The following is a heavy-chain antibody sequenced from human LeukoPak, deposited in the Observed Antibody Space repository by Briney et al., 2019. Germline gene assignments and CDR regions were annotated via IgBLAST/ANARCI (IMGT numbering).Heavy chain of an antibody. CDR3: ARDSGGGWFFDY. V-gene: IGHV3-48*03. CDR1: GFTFGSYE. Sequence: PGGSQRLSCAASGFTFGSYEMNWVRQAPGKGLEWVSYISSSGSTIYYADSVKGRFTISRDNAKNTLYLQMNSLRAEDTAVYYCARDSGGGWFFDYWGQGTLVTVSS. D-gene: IGHD6-19*01. CDR2: ISSSGSTI. J-gene: IGHJ4*02.